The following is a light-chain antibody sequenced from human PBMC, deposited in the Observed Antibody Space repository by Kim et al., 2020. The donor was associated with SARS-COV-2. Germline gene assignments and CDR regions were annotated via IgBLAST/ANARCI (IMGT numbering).Light chain of an antibody. J-gene: IGLJ2*01. CDR3: AAWDDSLSGHVV. CDR1: SSNIGSNY. Sequence: RGTIACSGSSSNIGSNYVYWYQQLPGTAPKLLIYRNNQRPSGVPDRFSGSKSGTSASLAISGLRSEDEAEYYCAAWDDSLSGHVVFGGGTQLTVL. CDR2: RNN. V-gene: IGLV1-47*01.